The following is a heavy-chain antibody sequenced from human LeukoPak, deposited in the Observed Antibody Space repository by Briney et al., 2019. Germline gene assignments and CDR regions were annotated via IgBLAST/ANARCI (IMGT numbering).Heavy chain of an antibody. CDR1: GYTFTDYY. Sequence: ASVKVSCKASGYTFTDYYMDWVRQAPGQGLEWMGWINPNSGGTNYAQKFQGRVTMTRDTSISTAYMDLSRLRSDDTAVYYCARDPPKGAAAGTSWFDPWGQGTLVTVSS. V-gene: IGHV1-2*02. D-gene: IGHD6-13*01. J-gene: IGHJ5*02. CDR2: INPNSGGT. CDR3: ARDPPKGAAAGTSWFDP.